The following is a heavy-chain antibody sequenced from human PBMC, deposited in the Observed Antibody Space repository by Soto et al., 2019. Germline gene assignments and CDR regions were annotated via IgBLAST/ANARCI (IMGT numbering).Heavy chain of an antibody. CDR3: ARGTPNSSSWYWNPMAYYYYYGMDV. V-gene: IGHV3-33*01. CDR2: IWYDGSNK. CDR1: GFTFSSYG. Sequence: PGGSLRLSCAASGFTFSSYGMHWVRQAPGKGLEWVAVIWYDGSNKYYADSVKGRFTISRDNSKNTLYLQMNSLRAEDTAVYYCARGTPNSSSWYWNPMAYYYYYGMDVWGQGTTVTVSS. D-gene: IGHD6-13*01. J-gene: IGHJ6*02.